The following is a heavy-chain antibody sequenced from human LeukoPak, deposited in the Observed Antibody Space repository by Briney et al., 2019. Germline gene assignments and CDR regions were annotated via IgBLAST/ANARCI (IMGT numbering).Heavy chain of an antibody. Sequence: GESLRLSCAASGFSFSDSSMNWVRQAPGKGLEWVSAITSSGSHAWYPGSVKGRFTVSRDNAKNSVYLQMNSLRAEDTAVYYCAKGGTYCGNDCYGTKYWGQGTLVTVSS. J-gene: IGHJ4*02. CDR2: ITSSGSHA. CDR1: GFSFSDSS. V-gene: IGHV3-21*01. CDR3: AKGGTYCGNDCYGTKY. D-gene: IGHD2-21*02.